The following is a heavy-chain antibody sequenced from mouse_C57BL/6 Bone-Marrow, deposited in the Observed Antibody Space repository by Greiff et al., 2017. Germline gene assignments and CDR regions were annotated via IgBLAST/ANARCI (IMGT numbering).Heavy chain of an antibody. D-gene: IGHD3-1*01. J-gene: IGHJ3*01. CDR2: IDPSDSYT. CDR1: GYTFTSYW. CDR3: ARWASWFAY. V-gene: IGHV1-69*01. Sequence: VQLQQSGAELVMPGASVKLSCKASGYTFTSYWMHWVKQRPGQGLEWIGEIDPSDSYTNYNQKFKGKSTLTVDKSSSTAYMQLSSLTSEDSAVYYCARWASWFAYWGQGTLVTVSA.